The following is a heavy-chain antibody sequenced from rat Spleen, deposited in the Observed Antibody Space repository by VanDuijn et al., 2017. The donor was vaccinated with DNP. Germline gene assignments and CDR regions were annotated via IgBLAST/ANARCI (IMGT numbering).Heavy chain of an antibody. CDR2: VSYDGRTT. J-gene: IGHJ2*01. D-gene: IGHD4-3*01. V-gene: IGHV5-29*01. CDR3: ARSHSGLYDY. CDR1: GFTFSNYD. Sequence: EVKLVESGGGLVQPGRSLKLSCAASGFTFSNYDMAWVRQAPTKGLEWVATVSYDGRTTYYRDSVKGRFTISRDNAKSTLYLQMDSLRAEDTATYYCARSHSGLYDYWGQGVMVTVSS.